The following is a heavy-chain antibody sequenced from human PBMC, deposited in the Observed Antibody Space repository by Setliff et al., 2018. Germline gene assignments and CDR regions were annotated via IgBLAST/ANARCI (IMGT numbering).Heavy chain of an antibody. CDR3: ASQGSRGYDFLDY. Sequence: PSETLSLTCTVSGGSISSYYWSWIRQPPGKGLEWIGYIYYSGSTNYNPSLKSRVTISVDTSKNQFSLKLSSVTAADTAVYYCASQGSRGYDFLDYWGQGTLVTVSS. CDR2: IYYSGST. D-gene: IGHD5-12*01. J-gene: IGHJ4*02. CDR1: GGSISSYY. V-gene: IGHV4-59*01.